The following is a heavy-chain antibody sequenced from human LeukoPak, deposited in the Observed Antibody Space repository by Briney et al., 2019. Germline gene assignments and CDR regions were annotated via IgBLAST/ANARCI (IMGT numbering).Heavy chain of an antibody. CDR3: ARALNGYFYAFDS. CDR1: GGSISSGEYY. V-gene: IGHV4-30-4*01. D-gene: IGHD2/OR15-2a*01. Sequence: SSETLSLTCTVSGGSISSGEYYWSWIRQPPGKGLEWIGYFSYTGSTYYSPSVKSRVSISVDTSKNQFSLKLTSVTAADTAVYYCARALNGYFYAFDSWGQGTLVTVSS. CDR2: FSYTGST. J-gene: IGHJ4*02.